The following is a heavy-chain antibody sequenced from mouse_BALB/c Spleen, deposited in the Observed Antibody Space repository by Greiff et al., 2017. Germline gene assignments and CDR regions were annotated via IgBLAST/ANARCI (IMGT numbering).Heavy chain of an antibody. D-gene: IGHD2-1*01. CDR1: GYTFTSYY. Sequence: VQLQQSGAELVKPGASVKLSCKASGYTFTSYYMYWVKQRPGQGLEWIGEINPSNGGTNFNEKFKSKATLTVDKSSSTAYMQLKSLTSEDSAVYYCARSRGNYDYAMDYWGQGTSVTVSS. CDR3: ARSRGNYDYAMDY. CDR2: INPSNGGT. V-gene: IGHV1-53*01. J-gene: IGHJ4*01.